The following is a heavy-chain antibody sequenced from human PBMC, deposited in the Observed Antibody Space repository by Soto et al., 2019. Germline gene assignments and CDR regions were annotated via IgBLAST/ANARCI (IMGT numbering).Heavy chain of an antibody. CDR3: VRYCSTTLCNGVATRTFDY. V-gene: IGHV3-48*03. J-gene: IGHJ4*02. D-gene: IGHD2-2*01. CDR2: ISTSGSTV. CDR1: RFTFSTYE. Sequence: GGSLRLSCAASRFTFSTYEMNWVRQAPGKGLEWVSYISTSGSTVYYADSVKGRFAISRDNTRNSLYLQMNSLRDEDTALYYCVRYCSTTLCNGVATRTFDYWGQGTLVTVSS.